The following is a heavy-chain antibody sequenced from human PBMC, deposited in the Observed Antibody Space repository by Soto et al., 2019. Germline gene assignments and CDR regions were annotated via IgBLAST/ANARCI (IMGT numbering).Heavy chain of an antibody. CDR2: IYYSGST. D-gene: IGHD4-17*01. J-gene: IGHJ4*02. CDR3: ARTGYGDYNFDY. Sequence: QVQLQESGPGLVKPSQTLSLTCTVSGGSISSGGYYWSWIRQHPGKGLEWIGYIYYSGSTYYNPSLKSRVNISVDTSKNQFSLKLSSVTAADTAVYYCARTGYGDYNFDYWGQGTLVTVSS. CDR1: GGSISSGGYY. V-gene: IGHV4-31*03.